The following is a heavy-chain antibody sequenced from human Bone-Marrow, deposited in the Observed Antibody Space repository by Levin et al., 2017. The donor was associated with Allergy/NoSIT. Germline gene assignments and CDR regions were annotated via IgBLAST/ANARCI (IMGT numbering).Heavy chain of an antibody. CDR3: AADPGIEVAATPLRHYYYGMDV. J-gene: IGHJ6*02. CDR1: GFTFTSSA. CDR2: IVVGSGNT. V-gene: IGHV1-58*01. Sequence: ASVKVSCKASGFTFTSSAVQWVRQARGQRLEWIGWIVVGSGNTNYAQKFQERVTITRDMSTSTAYMELSSLRSEDTAVYYCAADPGIEVAATPLRHYYYGMDVWGQGTTVTVSS. D-gene: IGHD2-15*01.